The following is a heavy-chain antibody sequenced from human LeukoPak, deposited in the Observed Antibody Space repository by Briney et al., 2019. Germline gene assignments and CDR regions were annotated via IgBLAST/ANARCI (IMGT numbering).Heavy chain of an antibody. D-gene: IGHD7-27*01. CDR2: IYYSGST. CDR1: GGSISSGGYY. J-gene: IGHJ4*02. Sequence: SQTLSLTCTVSGGSISSGGYYWSWIRQHPGKGLEWIEYIYYSGSTYYNPSPKSRVTISVDTSKNQFSLKLSSVTAADTAVYYCASRILTGEYYFDYWGQGTLVTVSS. V-gene: IGHV4-31*03. CDR3: ASRILTGEYYFDY.